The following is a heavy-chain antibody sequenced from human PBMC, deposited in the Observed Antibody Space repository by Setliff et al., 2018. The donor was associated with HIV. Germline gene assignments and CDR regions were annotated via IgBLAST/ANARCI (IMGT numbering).Heavy chain of an antibody. V-gene: IGHV3-48*01. CDR1: GFTFSSYS. CDR2: ITSSGTTI. D-gene: IGHD1-20*01. Sequence: PGGSLRLSCAASGFTFSSYSMNWVRQAPGKGLEWVSFITSSGTTIYYADSVKGRFIISRDNAKNSLYLQMNSLRAEDTAVYYCARDPGITAKPFYFDCWGQGQWSPSPQ. CDR3: ARDPGITAKPFYFDC. J-gene: IGHJ4*02.